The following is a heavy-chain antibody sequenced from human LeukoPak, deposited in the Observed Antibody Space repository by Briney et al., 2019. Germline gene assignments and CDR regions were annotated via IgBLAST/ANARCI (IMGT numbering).Heavy chain of an antibody. CDR1: GYSISSGYY. D-gene: IGHD3-10*01. V-gene: IGHV4-38-2*01. CDR3: ARLGVLLWFGELLPNNWFDP. CDR2: IYHSVST. J-gene: IGHJ5*02. Sequence: PSETLSLTCAVSGYSISSGYYWGRIRQPPGKGLEWIGSIYHSVSTYYNPSLKRRVTISVDTSKNQFSLKLSSVTAADTAVYYCARLGVLLWFGELLPNNWFDPWGQGTLVTVSS.